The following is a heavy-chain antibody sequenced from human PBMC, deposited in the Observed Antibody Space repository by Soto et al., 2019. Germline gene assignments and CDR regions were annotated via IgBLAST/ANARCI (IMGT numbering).Heavy chain of an antibody. J-gene: IGHJ4*01. Sequence: PGESLKISCQGSGYRFTSYWIAWLRQMPGKGLEWVGIIYPDDSDIKYSPSFQGQVTISADRSNSTAYLQWRSLKASDTAMYFCARHFDSSGYYPDYWGHGTQVTVSS. CDR3: ARHFDSSGYYPDY. V-gene: IGHV5-51*01. CDR2: IYPDDSDI. D-gene: IGHD3-22*01. CDR1: GYRFTSYW.